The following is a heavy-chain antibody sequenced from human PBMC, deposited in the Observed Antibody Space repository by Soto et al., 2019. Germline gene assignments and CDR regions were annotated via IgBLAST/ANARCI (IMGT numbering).Heavy chain of an antibody. CDR3: ARNLARWAVAGEAYFDY. J-gene: IGHJ4*02. CDR1: GFTFSSSS. V-gene: IGHV3-21*01. D-gene: IGHD6-19*01. CDR2: ISSSSSYI. Sequence: EVQLVESGGGLVKPGGSLRLSCAVSGFTFSSSSMNWVRQAPGKGLEWVSSISSSSSYIYYADSVKGRFTISRDNAKNSLYLQMNSLSAEDTAVYYCARNLARWAVAGEAYFDYWGQGNLVAV.